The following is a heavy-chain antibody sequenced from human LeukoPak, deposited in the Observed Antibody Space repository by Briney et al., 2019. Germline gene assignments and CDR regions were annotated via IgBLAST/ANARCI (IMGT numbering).Heavy chain of an antibody. CDR1: GYSFTSYW. CDR3: ARRPYDFSSGYYYDY. CDR2: IYPGDSDT. V-gene: IGHV5-51*01. Sequence: GESLKISCKGPGYSFTSYWIGWVRQMPGKGLEWRGSIYPGDSDTRYSPSFQGQVTISADKSISTAYLQWSSLKASDTAMYYCARRPYDFSSGYYYDYWGEGTLVTVSS. D-gene: IGHD3-3*01. J-gene: IGHJ4*02.